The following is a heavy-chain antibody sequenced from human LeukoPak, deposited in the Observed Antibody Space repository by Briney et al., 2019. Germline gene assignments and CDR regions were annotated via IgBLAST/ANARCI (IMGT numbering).Heavy chain of an antibody. CDR3: ARDPDTGGNRFDRHPIHFDP. CDR1: GGTFSSYA. V-gene: IGHV1-69*13. CDR2: IIPIFGTA. D-gene: IGHD2/OR15-2a*01. Sequence: ASVKVSCKASGGTFSSYAISWVRQAPGQGLEWMGGIIPIFGTANYAQKFQGRVTITADESTSTAYMELSSLRSEDTAVYYCARDPDTGGNRFDRHPIHFDPWGQGTLVTVSS. J-gene: IGHJ5*02.